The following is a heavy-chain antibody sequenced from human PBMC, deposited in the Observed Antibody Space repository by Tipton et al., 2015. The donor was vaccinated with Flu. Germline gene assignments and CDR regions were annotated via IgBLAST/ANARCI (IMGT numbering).Heavy chain of an antibody. CDR1: GGSISSGGYY. D-gene: IGHD1-26*01. CDR3: ARENTSYYPSGMDV. V-gene: IGHV4-31*03. CDR2: IYYSGST. Sequence: TLSLTCTVSGGSISSGGYYWSWIRQHPGKGLEWIGYIYYSGSTYYNPSLKSRVTISVDTSKNQFSLKLSSATAADTAVYYCARENTSYYPSGMDVWGQGTTVTVSS. J-gene: IGHJ6*02.